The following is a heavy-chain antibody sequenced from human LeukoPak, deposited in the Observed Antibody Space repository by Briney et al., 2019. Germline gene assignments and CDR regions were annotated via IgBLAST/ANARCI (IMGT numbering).Heavy chain of an antibody. CDR2: IYYSGST. V-gene: IGHV4-39*01. CDR3: SRLAEGYSGSPTSYFDY. D-gene: IGHD1-26*01. Sequence: PSETLSLTCTVSGGSISSSSYYWGWIRQPPGKGLEWIGSIYYSGSTYYNPSLKSRVTISVDTSKNQFSLKLSSVTAADTAVYYCSRLAEGYSGSPTSYFDYWGQGTLVTVSS. CDR1: GGSISSSSYY. J-gene: IGHJ4*02.